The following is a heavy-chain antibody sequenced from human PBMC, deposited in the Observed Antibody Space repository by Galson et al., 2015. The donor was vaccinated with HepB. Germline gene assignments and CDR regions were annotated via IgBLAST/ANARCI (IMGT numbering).Heavy chain of an antibody. J-gene: IGHJ6*02. D-gene: IGHD3-22*01. CDR2: ISGSATST. CDR3: AKPSPYYYDSSGYHYYYGVDV. CDR1: GFTLTTYA. V-gene: IGHV3-23*01. Sequence: SLRLSCAASGFTLTTYAMSWVRQAPGKGLEWVSGISGSATSTYYADSVKGRFIISRDNSKNTLYLQMNSLRAEDTAVYYCAKPSPYYYDSSGYHYYYGVDVWGQGTTVTVSS.